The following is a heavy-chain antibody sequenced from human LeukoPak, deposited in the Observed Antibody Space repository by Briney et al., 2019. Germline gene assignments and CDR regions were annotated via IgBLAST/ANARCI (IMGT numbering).Heavy chain of an antibody. CDR1: GYTFTVYY. Sequence: ASVKVSCKASGYTFTVYYIYWVRQAPGQGLEWMGWINPNSGETDYAQKFQGRVTMTRDMSITTFYLVLSSLRSDDTALYYCARWDGYSSSPDYWGQGTLVTVSS. CDR2: INPNSGET. D-gene: IGHD6-13*01. CDR3: ARWDGYSSSPDY. V-gene: IGHV1-2*02. J-gene: IGHJ4*02.